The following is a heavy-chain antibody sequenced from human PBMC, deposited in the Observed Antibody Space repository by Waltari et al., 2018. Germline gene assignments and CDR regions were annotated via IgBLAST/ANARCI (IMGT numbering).Heavy chain of an antibody. V-gene: IGHV4-39*07. CDR3: ARDRGLLWFGEL. D-gene: IGHD3-10*01. Sequence: QLQLQESGPGLVKPSETLSLPCTVSGGCISSSSYYWGRIRTPPGKGLEWIGSIYYSGSTYYNPSLKSRVTISVDTSKNQFSLKLSSVTAADTAVYYCARDRGLLWFGELWGQGTLVTVSS. CDR1: GGCISSSSYY. J-gene: IGHJ4*02. CDR2: IYYSGST.